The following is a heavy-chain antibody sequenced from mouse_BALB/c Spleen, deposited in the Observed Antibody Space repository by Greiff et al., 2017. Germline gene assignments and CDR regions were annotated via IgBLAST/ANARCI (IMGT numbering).Heavy chain of an antibody. CDR2: IDRETGGT. D-gene: IGHD4-1*01. V-gene: IGHV1-15*01. Sequence: QVQLQQSGAELVRPGASVTLSCKASGYTFTDYEMPWVKQTPVHGLEWIGAIDRETGGTAYNQKFKGKATLTADNSSSPAYMVLRSLTSEDSSVYYCTRDGLGRSWFAYWGQGTLVTVSA. J-gene: IGHJ3*01. CDR1: GYTFTDYE. CDR3: TRDGLGRSWFAY.